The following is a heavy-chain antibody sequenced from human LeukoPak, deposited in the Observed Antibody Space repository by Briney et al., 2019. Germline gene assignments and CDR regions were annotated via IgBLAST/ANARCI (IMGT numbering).Heavy chain of an antibody. CDR1: GGSISNFY. Sequence: SETLSLTCTVSGGSISNFYWSWIRQSLGKGLEWIGYIHYRGGTNYNPSLKSRVTISVATSKSQFSLKLSSVTAADTAIYYCARARDITVAGTWGDNWFDPWGQGTLVTVSS. J-gene: IGHJ5*02. CDR2: IHYRGGT. V-gene: IGHV4-59*01. CDR3: ARARDITVAGTWGDNWFDP. D-gene: IGHD6-19*01.